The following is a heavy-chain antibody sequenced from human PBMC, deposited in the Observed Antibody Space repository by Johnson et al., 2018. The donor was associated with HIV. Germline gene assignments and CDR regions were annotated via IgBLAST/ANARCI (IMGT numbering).Heavy chain of an antibody. CDR3: AKDEGSGYSYDAFDI. J-gene: IGHJ3*02. CDR2: ISYDGGNK. Sequence: QAQLVESGGGVVQPGRSLRLSCAASGLTFSSYAMHWVRQAPGKGLEWVAGISYDGGNKYYADSVKGRFTISRDNSKNTLYLQMNSLRAEDTAVYYCAKDEGSGYSYDAFDIWGQGTMVTVSS. CDR1: GLTFSSYA. D-gene: IGHD3-3*01. V-gene: IGHV3-30*04.